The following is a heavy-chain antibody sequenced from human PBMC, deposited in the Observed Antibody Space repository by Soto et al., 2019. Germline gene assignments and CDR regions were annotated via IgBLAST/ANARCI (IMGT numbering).Heavy chain of an antibody. CDR3: ARTSNRMTTVRGEAFDS. CDR1: GGSISSYY. J-gene: IGHJ3*02. V-gene: IGHV4-59*08. Sequence: QVLLQESGPGLVKPSETLSLTCTVSGGSISSYYWSWIRQPPGKGLEWIGYIYHTGSTNYNPSLKSQVTISVDTSKNQFSLKLSSVNAADTAVYYCARTSNRMTTVRGEAFDSWGQGTMVTVSS. CDR2: IYHTGST. D-gene: IGHD4-17*01.